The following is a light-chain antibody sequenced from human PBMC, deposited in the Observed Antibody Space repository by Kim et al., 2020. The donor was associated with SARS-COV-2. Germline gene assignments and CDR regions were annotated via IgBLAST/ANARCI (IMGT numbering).Light chain of an antibody. V-gene: IGKV1-39*01. CDR1: QSISRH. Sequence: DIQVTQSPSSLSASVGDRVTITCRASQSISRHLNWYQQKPGKAPKLLIYGASSLQSGVPSRFSVSGSGTDFTLTISTLQPEDFATYYCQQSYSTLWTFGQGTKVDIK. CDR3: QQSYSTLWT. CDR2: GAS. J-gene: IGKJ1*01.